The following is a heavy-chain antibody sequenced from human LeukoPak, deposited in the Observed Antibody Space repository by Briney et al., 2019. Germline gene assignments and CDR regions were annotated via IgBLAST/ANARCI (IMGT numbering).Heavy chain of an antibody. D-gene: IGHD2-15*01. CDR1: GFTVPSHY. J-gene: IGHJ3*02. CDR2: IYSGGST. CDR3: TRVVVDAFDI. Sequence: GGSLRLSCVASGFTVPSHYMSWVRQAPGKGLEWVSVIYSGGSTYYAESVKGRFTISRDNSKNTVYLQMNSLRAEDTAVYYCTRVVVDAFDIWGQGTMVTVSS. V-gene: IGHV3-66*01.